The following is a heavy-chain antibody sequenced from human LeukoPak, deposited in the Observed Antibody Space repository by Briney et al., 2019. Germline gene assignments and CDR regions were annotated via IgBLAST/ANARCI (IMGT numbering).Heavy chain of an antibody. CDR3: AREGGSYYEFDY. V-gene: IGHV3-74*01. CDR1: GFTFSIYW. D-gene: IGHD1-26*01. J-gene: IGHJ4*02. Sequence: GGSLRLSCAASGFTFSIYWMHWVRQAPGKGLVWVSRISTDGSITSYADSVKGRFTISRDNAKNTLYLQMNSLRAEDTAVYYCAREGGSYYEFDYWGQGTLVTVSS. CDR2: ISTDGSIT.